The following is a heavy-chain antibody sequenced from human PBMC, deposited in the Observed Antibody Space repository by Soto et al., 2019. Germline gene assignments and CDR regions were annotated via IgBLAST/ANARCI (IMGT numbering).Heavy chain of an antibody. CDR3: ARDKRAPHYYGSGSYYDY. J-gene: IGHJ4*02. D-gene: IGHD3-10*01. V-gene: IGHV3-11*06. CDR2: ISSSSSYT. CDR1: GFTFSDYY. Sequence: GGSLRLSCAASGFTFSDYYMSWIRQAPGKGLEWVSYISSSSSYTNYADSVKGRFTISRDNAKNSLYLQMNSLRAEDTAVYYCARDKRAPHYYGSGSYYDYWGQGPLVTVSS.